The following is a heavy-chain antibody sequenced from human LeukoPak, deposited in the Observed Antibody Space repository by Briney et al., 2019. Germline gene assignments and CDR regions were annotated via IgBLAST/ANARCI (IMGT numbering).Heavy chain of an antibody. D-gene: IGHD2-15*01. J-gene: IGHJ4*02. CDR2: ISASGDGT. V-gene: IGHV3-23*01. CDR1: EFTFSNYW. Sequence: PGGSLGLSCAASEFTFSNYWMHWVRQAPGKGLEWVSAISASGDGTFYADSVKGRFTISRDNSKNMLYLQMNSLRADDTAVYYCANHLEYCSTGSCSYFDYWGQGTLVTVSS. CDR3: ANHLEYCSTGSCSYFDY.